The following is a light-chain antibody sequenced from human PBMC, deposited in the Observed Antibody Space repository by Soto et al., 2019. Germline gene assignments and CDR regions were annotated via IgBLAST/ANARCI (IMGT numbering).Light chain of an antibody. CDR3: QHSYSTLT. J-gene: IGKJ5*01. Sequence: DIQMTQSPSSLSASIGDRVTITCRASQSISSYLNWYQQKPGKAPKLLIYAASSLQSGVLSRFSGSGSGTDFTLTISSLQPEDFATYYCQHSYSTLTFGQGTRLEIK. V-gene: IGKV1-39*01. CDR1: QSISSY. CDR2: AAS.